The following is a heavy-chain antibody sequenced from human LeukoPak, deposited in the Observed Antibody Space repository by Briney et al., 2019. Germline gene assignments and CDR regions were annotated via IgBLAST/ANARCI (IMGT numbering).Heavy chain of an antibody. D-gene: IGHD5-18*01. CDR1: GGSISSYY. Sequence: SETLSLTCTVSGGSISSYYWSWIRQPAGKGLEWIGRIYTSGSTNYNPSLKSRVTMSIDTSKNQFSLKLSSVTAADTAVYYCARDICGYNYGCFDSWGQGTLVTVSS. CDR3: ARDICGYNYGCFDS. J-gene: IGHJ4*02. V-gene: IGHV4-4*07. CDR2: IYTSGST.